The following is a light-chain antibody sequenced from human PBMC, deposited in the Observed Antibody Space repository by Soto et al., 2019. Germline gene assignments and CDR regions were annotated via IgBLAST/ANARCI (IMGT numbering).Light chain of an antibody. CDR1: QSVSSSY. J-gene: IGKJ1*01. CDR2: DAS. V-gene: IGKV3-15*01. Sequence: EIVLTQSPATLSLSPGDRATLSCRASQSVSSSYLAWYQQKPGQAPRLLIYDASTRATGIPARFSGSGSGTEFTLTISSLQSEDFAVYYCQQSNNWPWTFGQVTKVDNK. CDR3: QQSNNWPWT.